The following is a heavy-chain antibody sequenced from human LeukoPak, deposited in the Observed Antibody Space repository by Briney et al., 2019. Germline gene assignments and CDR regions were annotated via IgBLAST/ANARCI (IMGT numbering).Heavy chain of an antibody. CDR2: INHSGST. CDR1: GGSFSGYY. J-gene: IGHJ4*02. Sequence: SETLSLTCAVYGGSFSGYYWSWIRQPPGKGLEWIGEINHSGSTNYNPSLKSRVTISIDTSKNQFSLKPSSVTAADTAVYYCATSYGPLDYWGQGTLVTVSS. CDR3: ATSYGPLDY. D-gene: IGHD1-26*01. V-gene: IGHV4-34*01.